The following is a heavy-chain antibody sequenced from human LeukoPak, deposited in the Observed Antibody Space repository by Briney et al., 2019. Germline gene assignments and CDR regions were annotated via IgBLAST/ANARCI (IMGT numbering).Heavy chain of an antibody. Sequence: HPGGSLRLSFAASGFTFSSYAMSWVRQAPGKGLEWVSAISGSGGSTYYADSVKGRFTISRDNSKNTLYLQMNSLRAEDTAVYYCARRPYCSGPNCYTFDYWGQGTLVTVSS. V-gene: IGHV3-23*01. CDR3: ARRPYCSGPNCYTFDY. CDR1: GFTFSSYA. CDR2: ISGSGGST. D-gene: IGHD2-2*02. J-gene: IGHJ4*02.